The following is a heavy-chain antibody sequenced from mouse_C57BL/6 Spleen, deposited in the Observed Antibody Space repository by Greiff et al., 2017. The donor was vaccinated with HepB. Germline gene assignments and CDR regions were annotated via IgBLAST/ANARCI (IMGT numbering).Heavy chain of an antibody. Sequence: VQLQQSGPELVKPGASVKMSCKASGYTFTDYNMHWVKQSHGKSLEWIGYINPNNGGTSYNQKFKGKATLTVNKSSSTAYMELRSLTSEDSAVYYCASGYHLFYAMDYWGQGTSVTVSS. CDR2: INPNNGGT. D-gene: IGHD2-2*01. V-gene: IGHV1-22*01. CDR1: GYTFTDYN. CDR3: ASGYHLFYAMDY. J-gene: IGHJ4*01.